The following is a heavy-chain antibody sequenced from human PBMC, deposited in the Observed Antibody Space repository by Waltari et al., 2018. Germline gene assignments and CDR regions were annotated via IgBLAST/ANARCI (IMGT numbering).Heavy chain of an antibody. CDR2: INPNSGGT. CDR3: AREGLGAYSSSSYFQH. V-gene: IGHV1-2*06. CDR1: GYTFTGYY. J-gene: IGHJ1*01. D-gene: IGHD6-6*01. Sequence: QVQLVQSGAEVKKPGASVKVSCKASGYTFTGYYMHWVRQAPGQGLEWMGRINPNSGGTNYAQKFQGRVTMTRDTSISTAYMELSRLRSDDTAVYYCAREGLGAYSSSSYFQHWGQGTLVTVSS.